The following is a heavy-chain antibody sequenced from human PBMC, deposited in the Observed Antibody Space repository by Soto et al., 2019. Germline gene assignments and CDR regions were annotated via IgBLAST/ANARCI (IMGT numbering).Heavy chain of an antibody. CDR2: IIPIFGTA. CDR1: GGTFSSYA. V-gene: IGHV1-69*13. D-gene: IGHD1-26*01. CDR3: ALTLKWELLPFDY. J-gene: IGHJ4*02. Sequence: GASVKVSCKASGGTFSSYAISWVRQAPGQGLEWMGGIIPIFGTANYAQKFQGRVTITADESTSTAYMELSSLRSEDTAVYYCALTLKWELLPFDYWGQGTLVTVSS.